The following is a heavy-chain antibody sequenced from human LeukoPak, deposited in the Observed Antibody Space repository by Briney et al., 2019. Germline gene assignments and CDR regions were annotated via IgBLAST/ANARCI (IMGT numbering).Heavy chain of an antibody. CDR2: INPNSGGT. CDR3: ARDQYSSSGYYMDV. Sequence: ASVKVSCKASGYTFTGYYMHWVRQAPGQGLEWMGWINPNSGGTNYAQKFQGRVTMTRDTSISTAYMELSRLRSDDTAVYYCARDQYSSSGYYMDVWGKGTTVTVSS. CDR1: GYTFTGYY. J-gene: IGHJ6*03. D-gene: IGHD6-6*01. V-gene: IGHV1-2*02.